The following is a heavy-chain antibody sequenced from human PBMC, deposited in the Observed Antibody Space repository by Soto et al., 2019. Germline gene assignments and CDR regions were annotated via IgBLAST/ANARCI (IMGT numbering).Heavy chain of an antibody. CDR3: ARKQLDYYYYYYGMDV. D-gene: IGHD6-13*01. J-gene: IGHJ6*02. Sequence: PGGSLRLSCAASGFTFSSYWMSWVRQAPGKGLEWVANIKQDGSEKYYVDSVKGRFTISRDNAKNSLYLQMNSLRAEDTAVYYCARKQLDYYYYYYGMDVWGQGTTVTVSS. V-gene: IGHV3-7*03. CDR1: GFTFSSYW. CDR2: IKQDGSEK.